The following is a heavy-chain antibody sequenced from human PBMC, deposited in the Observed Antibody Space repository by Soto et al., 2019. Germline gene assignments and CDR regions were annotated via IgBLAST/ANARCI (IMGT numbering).Heavy chain of an antibody. CDR1: GFTFSNYW. CDR3: ARILRWNSHCDY. CDR2: VKEDDSEK. J-gene: IGHJ4*02. V-gene: IGHV3-7*01. D-gene: IGHD1-7*01. Sequence: ESGGGVVQPGGSLRLYCAASGFTFSNYWMSWVREAPGKGLEWVASVKEDDSEKYYADSVKGRFTISRDNAKNSLYLQMSSLRVEDTAIYYCARILRWNSHCDYWGQGSLVTVSS.